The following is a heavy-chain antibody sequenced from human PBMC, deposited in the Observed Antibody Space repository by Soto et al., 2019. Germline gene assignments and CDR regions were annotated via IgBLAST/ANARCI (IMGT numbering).Heavy chain of an antibody. Sequence: PGGSLRLSCAASGFTFSSYSMNWVRQAPGKGLEWVSSISSSSSYIYYADSVKGRFTISRDNAKNSLYLQMNSLRAEDTAVYYCARDPLRYDILTGYVHFDYWGQGTLVTVS. J-gene: IGHJ4*02. V-gene: IGHV3-21*01. CDR2: ISSSSSYI. D-gene: IGHD3-9*01. CDR3: ARDPLRYDILTGYVHFDY. CDR1: GFTFSSYS.